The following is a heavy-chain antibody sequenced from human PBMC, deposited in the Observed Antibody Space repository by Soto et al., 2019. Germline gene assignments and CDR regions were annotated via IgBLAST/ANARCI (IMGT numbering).Heavy chain of an antibody. CDR1: GGSISSYY. D-gene: IGHD5-12*01. CDR3: ARDMYGGYDY. CDR2: IYYSGST. V-gene: IGHV4-59*01. Sequence: QVQLQESGPGLVKPSETLSLTCTVSGGSISSYYWSWIRQPPGKGLEWIEYIYYSGSTNYKPSLKSRVTVSVDTSKTQCSLKLSSVTAADTAVYYCARDMYGGYDYWGQGTLVTVSS. J-gene: IGHJ4*02.